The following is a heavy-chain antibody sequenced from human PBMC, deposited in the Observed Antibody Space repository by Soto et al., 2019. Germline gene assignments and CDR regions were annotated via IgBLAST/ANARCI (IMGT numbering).Heavy chain of an antibody. D-gene: IGHD3-16*01. CDR1: GGSISSSSYY. Sequence: QLRLQESGPGLVKPSETLSLTCTVSGGSISSSSYYWGWIRQPPGKELEWIGAIYHSGSTYYHPSLKSRVTISVDTSKYQCSLRLTSLTAADTAVYFCARQTGGFGYYFDYWGQGTLVTVSS. J-gene: IGHJ4*02. CDR3: ARQTGGFGYYFDY. V-gene: IGHV4-39*01. CDR2: IYHSGST.